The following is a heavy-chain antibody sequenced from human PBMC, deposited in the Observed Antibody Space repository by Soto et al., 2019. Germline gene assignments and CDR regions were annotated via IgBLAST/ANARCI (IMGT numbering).Heavy chain of an antibody. D-gene: IGHD6-25*01. V-gene: IGHV3-15*01. CDR2: IKTKPDDGTI. Sequence: PGGSLRLSCAASGLIFSDVWMTWVRQAPGKGLEWVGRIKTKPDDGTIDYAAPVRGRFTISRDDSKNTLYLQMTSLTPDDTGVYYCPTSILAVDFWGQGPMIT. J-gene: IGHJ4*02. CDR1: GLIFSDVW. CDR3: PTSILAVDF.